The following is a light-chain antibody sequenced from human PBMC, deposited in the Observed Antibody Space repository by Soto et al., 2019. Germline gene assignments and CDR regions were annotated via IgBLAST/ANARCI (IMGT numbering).Light chain of an antibody. Sequence: QSVLTQPASVSGSPGQSITISCTGTSSDVGDYNSVSWYQQHPGTAPKLMIYEVSNRPSGVSDRFSGSKSGNTASLTISGLQAEDEADYYCQSYDSTLSARYVFGTGTKVTVL. CDR3: QSYDSTLSARYV. CDR1: SSDVGDYNS. V-gene: IGLV2-14*01. CDR2: EVS. J-gene: IGLJ1*01.